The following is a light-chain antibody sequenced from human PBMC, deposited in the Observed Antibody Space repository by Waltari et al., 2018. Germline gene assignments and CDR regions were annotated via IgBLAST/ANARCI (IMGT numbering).Light chain of an antibody. CDR3: QQYYTTRT. J-gene: IGKJ1*01. CDR1: QSVLYSSNNKNY. V-gene: IGKV4-1*01. Sequence: DIVMTQSPDSLAVSLGERATINCKSSQSVLYSSNNKNYLAWYQQKPGQPPKLLIYWASTRESGVPDRFSGSGSGTDFTLTISSLQAEDVAVYYCQQYYTTRTFGQ. CDR2: WAS.